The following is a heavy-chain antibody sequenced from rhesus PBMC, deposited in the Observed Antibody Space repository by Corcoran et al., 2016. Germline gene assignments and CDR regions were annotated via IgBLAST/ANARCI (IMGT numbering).Heavy chain of an antibody. Sequence: QVQLQESGPGLVKPSETLSLPCDVSGGSIRDRYYWNWIRQPPGKGLEWLGYIYGSGVSTYYNASLKSRVTISTDISKSQFSLRLTSVTAADTAVYYCARGWVESSAWPIFDYWGQGVLVTVSS. D-gene: IGHD6-31*01. CDR1: GGSIRDRYY. J-gene: IGHJ4*01. CDR2: IYGSGVST. V-gene: IGHV4S7*01. CDR3: ARGWVESSAWPIFDY.